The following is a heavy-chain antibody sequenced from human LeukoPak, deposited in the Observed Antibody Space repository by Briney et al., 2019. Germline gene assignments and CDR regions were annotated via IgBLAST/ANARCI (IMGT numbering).Heavy chain of an antibody. D-gene: IGHD3-10*01. CDR1: GYTFTGYY. J-gene: IGHJ5*02. Sequence: ASVKVSCKASGYTFTGYYMHWVRQATGQGLEWMGIINPSGGSTSYAQKFQGRVTMARDTSTSTVYMELSSLRSEDTAVYYCARMRGALWFGESYWFDPWGQGTLVTVSS. CDR3: ARMRGALWFGESYWFDP. V-gene: IGHV1-46*01. CDR2: INPSGGST.